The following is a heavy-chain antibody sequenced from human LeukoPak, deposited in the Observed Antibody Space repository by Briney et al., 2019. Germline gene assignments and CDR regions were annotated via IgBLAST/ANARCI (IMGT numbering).Heavy chain of an antibody. Sequence: SVTVSCKASGGTFSSYAISWVRQAPGQGLEWMGRIIPILGIANYAQKFQGRVTITADKSTSTAYMELSSLRSEDTAVYYCARDFNCSGGSCLFDYWGQGTLVTVSS. CDR2: IIPILGIA. CDR1: GGTFSSYA. V-gene: IGHV1-69*10. D-gene: IGHD2-15*01. J-gene: IGHJ4*02. CDR3: ARDFNCSGGSCLFDY.